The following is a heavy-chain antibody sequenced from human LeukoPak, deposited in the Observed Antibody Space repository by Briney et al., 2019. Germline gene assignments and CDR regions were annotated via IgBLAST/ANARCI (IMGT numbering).Heavy chain of an antibody. Sequence: GGSLRLSCAASGFTFSSYAMSWVRQAPGEGLEWVSGISAGGDTTYTADSVRGRFTISRDNSNNTLYLQMNILTAEGTAVYYCAAISYSGTWPVGYWGQGILVTVTA. V-gene: IGHV3-23*01. J-gene: IGHJ4*02. D-gene: IGHD6-25*01. CDR3: AAISYSGTWPVGY. CDR2: ISAGGDTT. CDR1: GFTFSSYA.